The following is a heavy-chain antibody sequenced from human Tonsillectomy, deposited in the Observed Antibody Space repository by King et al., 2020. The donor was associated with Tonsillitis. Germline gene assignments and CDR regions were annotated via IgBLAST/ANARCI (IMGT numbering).Heavy chain of an antibody. D-gene: IGHD3-22*01. CDR1: GFTFSSYA. Sequence: VQLVESGGGLVQPGGSLRLSCAASGFTFSSYAMSWVRQAPGKGLEWVSVISGSTVNTYYADSVKGRFTISRDNSKNTLDLQMNSLRAEDTAIYWCARRTDYYDSSGFRAPLRYWGQGTLVTVSS. V-gene: IGHV3-23*04. CDR3: ARRTDYYDSSGFRAPLRY. CDR2: ISGSTVNT. J-gene: IGHJ4*02.